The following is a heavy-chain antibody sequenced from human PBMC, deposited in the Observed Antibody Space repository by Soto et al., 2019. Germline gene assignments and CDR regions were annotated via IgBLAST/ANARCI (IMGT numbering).Heavy chain of an antibody. CDR1: GGSISSGGYY. CDR3: ARDDTKYEKPRANSSGWSQYFDY. CDR2: IYYSGST. V-gene: IGHV4-31*03. Sequence: QVQLQESGPGLVKPSQTLSLTCTVSGGSISSGGYYWSWIRQHPGKGLEWIGYIYYSGSTYYNPSLKNRVSISVDTSKNQFSLKLSYVPAADTAVYYCARDDTKYEKPRANSSGWSQYFDYWGQGTLVTVSS. J-gene: IGHJ4*02. D-gene: IGHD6-19*01.